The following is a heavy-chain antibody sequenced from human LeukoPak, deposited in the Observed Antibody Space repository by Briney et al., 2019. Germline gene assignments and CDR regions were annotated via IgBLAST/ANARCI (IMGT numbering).Heavy chain of an antibody. D-gene: IGHD5-18*01. CDR2: INPNSGGT. Sequence: ASVKVSCKASGYTFTGYYMHWVRQAPGQGLEWMGWINPNSGGTNYAQKFQGRVTMTRDASISTAYMELSRLRSDDTAVYYCARVLRGYSYGLLAYWGQGTLVTVSS. V-gene: IGHV1-2*02. CDR3: ARVLRGYSYGLLAY. CDR1: GYTFTGYY. J-gene: IGHJ4*02.